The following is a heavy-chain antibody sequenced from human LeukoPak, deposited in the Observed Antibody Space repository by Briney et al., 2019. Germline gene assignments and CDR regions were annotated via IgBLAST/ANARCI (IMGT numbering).Heavy chain of an antibody. CDR1: GGSISSYY. CDR3: ARDFSVSSDWYTEGGAFDI. Sequence: PSETLSLTCTVSGGSISSYYWSWIRQPPGKGLEWMGYIYYSGSTNYNPSLKRRVTISVDPSKNQFSLKLSSVTAADTAVYYCARDFSVSSDWYTEGGAFDIWGQGTMVTVSS. V-gene: IGHV4-59*12. D-gene: IGHD6-19*01. CDR2: IYYSGST. J-gene: IGHJ3*02.